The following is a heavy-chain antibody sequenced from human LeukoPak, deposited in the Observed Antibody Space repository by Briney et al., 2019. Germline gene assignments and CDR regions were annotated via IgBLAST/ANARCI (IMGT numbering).Heavy chain of an antibody. J-gene: IGHJ5*02. Sequence: PGGSLRLSCAASGFTFSSYWMSWVRQAPVKGLEWVSAISGSGGSTYYADSVKGRFTISRDNSKNTLYLQMNSLRAEDTAVYYCAKGETMITFGGVIAPWGQGTLVTVSS. D-gene: IGHD3-16*01. CDR2: ISGSGGST. CDR3: AKGETMITFGGVIAP. CDR1: GFTFSSYW. V-gene: IGHV3-23*01.